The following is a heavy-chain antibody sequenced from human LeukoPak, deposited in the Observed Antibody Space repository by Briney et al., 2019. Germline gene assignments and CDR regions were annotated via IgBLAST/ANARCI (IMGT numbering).Heavy chain of an antibody. Sequence: GASVKVSCKASGYTFTSYYMHWVRQAPGQGLEWMGIINPSGGSTSYAQKFQGRVTMTRDTSTSTVYMELRSLRSDDTAVYYCARVGVAVSYYDFWSGYSHRGAFDYWGQGTLVTVSS. J-gene: IGHJ4*02. CDR2: INPSGGST. CDR1: GYTFTSYY. CDR3: ARVGVAVSYYDFWSGYSHRGAFDY. V-gene: IGHV1-46*01. D-gene: IGHD3-3*01.